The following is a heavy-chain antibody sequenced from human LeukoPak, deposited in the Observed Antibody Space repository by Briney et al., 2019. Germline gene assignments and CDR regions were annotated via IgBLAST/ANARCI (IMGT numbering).Heavy chain of an antibody. CDR1: GGSINSGGYY. J-gene: IGHJ4*02. Sequence: SETLSLTCTVSGGSINSGGYYWSWIRQPAGKRLEWIGRIYSSGSTNYNPSLKSRVTISVDTSKNQFSLKLSSVTAADTAVYYCAGTYYYDSSGHYHYSLWGQGTLVTVSS. CDR3: AGTYYYDSSGHYHYSL. D-gene: IGHD3-22*01. V-gene: IGHV4-61*02. CDR2: IYSSGST.